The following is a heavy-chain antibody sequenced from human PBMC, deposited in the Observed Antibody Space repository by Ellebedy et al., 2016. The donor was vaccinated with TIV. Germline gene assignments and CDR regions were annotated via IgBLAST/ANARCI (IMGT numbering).Heavy chain of an antibody. D-gene: IGHD2-21*02. Sequence: MPSETLSLTCSVSGGSVSSIRYYWAWIRQPPGKGLEWIGSVYYSGSPYYNPSFKSRVTLSADTSKNQFSLNLRTVTAADTAVYYCARTDPWQPIDDWGQGILVSVSS. CDR1: GGSVSSIRYY. CDR2: VYYSGSP. V-gene: IGHV4-39*01. J-gene: IGHJ4*02. CDR3: ARTDPWQPIDD.